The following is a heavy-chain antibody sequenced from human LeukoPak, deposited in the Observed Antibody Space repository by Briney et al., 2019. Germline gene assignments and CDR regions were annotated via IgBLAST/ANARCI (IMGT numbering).Heavy chain of an antibody. J-gene: IGHJ4*02. CDR1: GLTFSSYS. Sequence: GGSLRLSCAASGLTFSSYSMNWVRQAPGKGLEWVSSISSSSSYIYYADSTKGRLTITRENAKNSLFLQMIRLSAEDTAVYYCARDNRDGLNFVYWGQGTLVTVSS. CDR2: ISSSSSYI. D-gene: IGHD5-24*01. V-gene: IGHV3-21*01. CDR3: ARDNRDGLNFVY.